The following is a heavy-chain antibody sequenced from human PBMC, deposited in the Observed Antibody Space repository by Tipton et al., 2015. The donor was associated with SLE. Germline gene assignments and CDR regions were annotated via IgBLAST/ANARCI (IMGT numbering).Heavy chain of an antibody. D-gene: IGHD4-17*01. J-gene: IGHJ1*01. CDR1: GFTFSSYS. CDR3: ARDPPDYAEGYFQH. Sequence: GSLRLSCAASGFTFSSYSMNWVRQAPGKGLEWVSYISSSSSTIYYADSVKGRFTISRDNAKNSLYLQMNSLRAEDTAVYYCARDPPDYAEGYFQHWGQGTLVTVSS. CDR2: ISSSSSTI. V-gene: IGHV3-48*01.